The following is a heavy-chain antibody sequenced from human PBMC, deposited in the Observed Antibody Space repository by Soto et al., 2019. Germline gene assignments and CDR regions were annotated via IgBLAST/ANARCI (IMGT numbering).Heavy chain of an antibody. V-gene: IGHV1-24*01. J-gene: IGHJ5*02. D-gene: IGHD6-6*01. Sequence: ASVKVSCKVSGYTLTELSMHWVRQAPGKGLERMGDFDPEDGETIYAQKFQGRVTMTEDTSTDTAYMELSSLRSEDPAVYYCATCSSSSEGHFGFDPWGQGTLVIVSS. CDR3: ATCSSSSEGHFGFDP. CDR2: FDPEDGET. CDR1: GYTLTELS.